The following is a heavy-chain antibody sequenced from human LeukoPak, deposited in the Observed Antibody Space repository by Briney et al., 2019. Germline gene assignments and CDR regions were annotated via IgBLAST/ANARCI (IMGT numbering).Heavy chain of an antibody. CDR2: ISGSGRNT. D-gene: IGHD3-22*01. CDR1: GFTFSTYA. CDR3: AKDYYDSSAYPYYFDS. V-gene: IGHV3-23*01. J-gene: IGHJ4*02. Sequence: GGSLRLSCAASGFTFSTYAMSWVRQAPGKGLEWVSGISGSGRNTFYADSVKGRFTISRENSKNTLYLQMNSLRAEDTAVYYCAKDYYDSSAYPYYFDSWGQGTLVTVSS.